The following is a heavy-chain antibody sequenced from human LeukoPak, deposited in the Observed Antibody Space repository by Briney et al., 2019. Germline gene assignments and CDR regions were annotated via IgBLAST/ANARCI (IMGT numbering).Heavy chain of an antibody. J-gene: IGHJ6*02. Sequence: GESLKISCKGSGYSFTTYRVAWVRQMPGKGLEWMGMISPGDFDTRYSPSFKGQVTISADKSISTAYLQWSSLKASDTAIYYCARHQGGMDVWGQGTTVTVSS. CDR2: ISPGDFDT. V-gene: IGHV5-51*01. CDR1: GYSFTTYR. CDR3: ARHQGGMDV.